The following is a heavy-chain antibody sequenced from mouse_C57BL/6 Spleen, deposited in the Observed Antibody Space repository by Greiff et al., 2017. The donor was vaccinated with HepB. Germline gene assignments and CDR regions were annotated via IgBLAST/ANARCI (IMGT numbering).Heavy chain of an antibody. V-gene: IGHV14-4*01. CDR2: IDPENGDT. D-gene: IGHD3-1*01. CDR1: GFNIKDDY. CDR3: TAGRRGPFDY. Sequence: VQLKQSGAELVRPGASVKLSCTASGFNIKDDYMHWVKQRPEQGLEWIGWIDPENGDTEYASKFQGKATITADTSSNTAYMQLSSLTSEDTAVYCWTAGRRGPFDYWGQGTTLTVSS. J-gene: IGHJ2*01.